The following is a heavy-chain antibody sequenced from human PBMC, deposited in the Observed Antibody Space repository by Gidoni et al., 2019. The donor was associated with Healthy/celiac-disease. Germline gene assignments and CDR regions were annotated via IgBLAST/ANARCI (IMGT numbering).Heavy chain of an antibody. CDR2: IYYSGST. CDR1: GGSISSSSYY. V-gene: IGHV4-39*07. Sequence: QLQLQESGPGLVKPSETLSLTCTVSGGSISSSSYYWGWIRQPPGKGLEWIGSIYYSGSTYYNPSLKSRVTISVDTSKNQFSLKLSSVTAADTAVYYCAREVLGATTSGDFDYWGQGTLVTVSS. CDR3: AREVLGATTSGDFDY. D-gene: IGHD1-26*01. J-gene: IGHJ4*02.